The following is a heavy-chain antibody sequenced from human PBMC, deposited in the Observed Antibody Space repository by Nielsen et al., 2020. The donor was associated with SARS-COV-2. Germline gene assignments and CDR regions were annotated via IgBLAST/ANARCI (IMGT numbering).Heavy chain of an antibody. CDR3: ARGIVVVPNLPLGGIDY. CDR2: ISGSGGST. D-gene: IGHD2-2*01. V-gene: IGHV3-23*01. CDR1: GFTFSSYA. Sequence: GGSLRLSCAASGFTFSSYAMSWVRQAPGKGLEWVSAISGSGGSTYYADSVKGRFTISRDNSKNSLYLQMNSLRAEDTAVYYCARGIVVVPNLPLGGIDYWGQGTLVTVSS. J-gene: IGHJ4*02.